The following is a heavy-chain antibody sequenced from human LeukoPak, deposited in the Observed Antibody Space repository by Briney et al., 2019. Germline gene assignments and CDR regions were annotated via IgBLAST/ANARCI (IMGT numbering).Heavy chain of an antibody. V-gene: IGHV3-48*03. CDR2: ISGSGNTK. Sequence: GGSLRLSCAASGFIFSNYEMTWVRQAPGKGLVWVSYISGSGNTKYYADSVTGRFTISRDKAKNSMYLQMNSLRAEDTAVYYCAGTLAGTTSFHYGMDVWGQGTTVTVSS. D-gene: IGHD1-7*01. CDR1: GFIFSNYE. J-gene: IGHJ6*02. CDR3: AGTLAGTTSFHYGMDV.